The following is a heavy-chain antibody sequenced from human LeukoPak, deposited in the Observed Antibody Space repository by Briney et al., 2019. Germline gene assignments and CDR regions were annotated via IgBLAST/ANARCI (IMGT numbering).Heavy chain of an antibody. D-gene: IGHD5-18*01. J-gene: IGHJ3*02. CDR2: ILPSGGEI. CDR3: ARDRTPMVTNDAFDI. Sequence: GGSLRLSCAASGFTFSTFAMIWVRQPPGKGLEWVSSILPSGGEIHYADSVRGRFTISRDNSKSTLSLQMNSLRAEDTAIYYCARDRTPMVTNDAFDIWGQGTMVTVSS. V-gene: IGHV3-23*01. CDR1: GFTFSTFA.